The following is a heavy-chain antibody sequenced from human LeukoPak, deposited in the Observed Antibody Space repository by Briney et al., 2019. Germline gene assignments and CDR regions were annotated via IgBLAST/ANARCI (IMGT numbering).Heavy chain of an antibody. CDR2: IDTSSSVV. J-gene: IGHJ3*01. V-gene: IGHV3-48*02. Sequence: GGSLRLSCAASAFTFSDFSMSWVRQAPGKGLEWISYIDTSSSVVYYANSVVGRFTVTRDNAKNSLYLQMNGLRDEDTAVYYCAKEDDSWGPNNLDLWGQGTMVTVSS. CDR3: AKEDDSWGPNNLDL. CDR1: AFTFSDFS. D-gene: IGHD7-27*01.